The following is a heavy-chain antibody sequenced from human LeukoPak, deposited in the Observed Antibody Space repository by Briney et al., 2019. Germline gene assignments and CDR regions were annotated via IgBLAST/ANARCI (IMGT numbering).Heavy chain of an antibody. Sequence: GGSLRLSCAASGFTFSVYGMYWVRQPPGKGLEWVALISYDGTDKYHVDSVKGRFAISRDNSNNTLYLQMNSLRPDDTAVYYCARGPGYCSSTSRCYYYYYYMDVWGKGTTVTVSS. CDR2: ISYDGTDK. CDR1: GFTFSVYG. J-gene: IGHJ6*03. V-gene: IGHV3-30*03. D-gene: IGHD2-2*03. CDR3: ARGPGYCSSTSRCYYYYYYMDV.